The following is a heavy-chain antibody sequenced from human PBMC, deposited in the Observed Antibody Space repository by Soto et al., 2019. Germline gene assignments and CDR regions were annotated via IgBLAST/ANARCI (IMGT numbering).Heavy chain of an antibody. D-gene: IGHD3-16*02. CDR2: ISAYNGNT. CDR3: ARILSSDYIWGSYRYDAFDI. J-gene: IGHJ3*02. Sequence: ASVKVSCXASGYTFTSYGISWVRQAPGQGLEWMGWISAYNGNTNYAQKLQGRVTMTTDTSTSTAYMELRSLRSDDTAVYYCARILSSDYIWGSYRYDAFDIWGQGTMVTVSS. V-gene: IGHV1-18*01. CDR1: GYTFTSYG.